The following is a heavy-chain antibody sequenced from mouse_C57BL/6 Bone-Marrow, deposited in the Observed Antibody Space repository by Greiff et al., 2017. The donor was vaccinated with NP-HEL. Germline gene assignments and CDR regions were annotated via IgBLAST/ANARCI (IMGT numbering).Heavy chain of an antibody. CDR2: IDPENGDT. Sequence: EVQLQQSGAELVRPGASVKLSCTASGFNIKDDYMHWVKQRPEQGLEWIGWIDPENGDTEYASKFQGKATITADTSSNTAYRQLSSLTSEDTAVYYCTWGIKAWFAYWGQGTLVTVSA. V-gene: IGHV14-4*01. CDR1: GFNIKDDY. D-gene: IGHD2-4*01. J-gene: IGHJ3*01. CDR3: TWGIKAWFAY.